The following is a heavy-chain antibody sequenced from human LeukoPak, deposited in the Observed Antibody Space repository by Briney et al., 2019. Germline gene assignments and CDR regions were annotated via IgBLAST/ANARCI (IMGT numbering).Heavy chain of an antibody. Sequence: ASVTVSCKATGYTFTNYYVHWVRQAPGQGLEWMGTINPSGGGTSYAQKFQGRVTMTRDTSTTTVYMELTSLRFEDTAVYFCARDPSHYYYDSSGYYGPSVTYFDFWGQGTLVIVSS. D-gene: IGHD3-22*01. CDR3: ARDPSHYYYDSSGYYGPSVTYFDF. J-gene: IGHJ4*02. CDR2: INPSGGGT. CDR1: GYTFTNYY. V-gene: IGHV1-46*01.